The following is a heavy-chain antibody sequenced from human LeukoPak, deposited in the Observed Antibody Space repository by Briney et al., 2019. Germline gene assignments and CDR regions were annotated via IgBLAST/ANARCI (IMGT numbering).Heavy chain of an antibody. CDR1: GGSISSYY. V-gene: IGHV4-59*01. CDR3: AREEAGANDY. D-gene: IGHD1-26*01. CDR2: IYYSGST. J-gene: IGHJ4*02. Sequence: SETLSLTCTVSGGSISSYYWSWIRQPPGKGLEWIGYIYYSGSTNYNPSLKSRVTISVDTSKNQFSLKLSFVTAADTAVYYCAREEAGANDYWGQGTLVTVSS.